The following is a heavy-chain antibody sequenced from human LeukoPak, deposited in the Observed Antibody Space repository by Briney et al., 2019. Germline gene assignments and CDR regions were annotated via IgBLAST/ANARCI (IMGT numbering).Heavy chain of an antibody. D-gene: IGHD6-13*01. CDR3: ARDHIAAAGTDY. CDR1: GFTFPGHT. J-gene: IGHJ4*02. V-gene: IGHV3-30*04. Sequence: GGSLRLSCAASGFTFPGHTMTWLRQAPGKGLEWVAVISYDGSNKYYADSVKGRFTISRDNSKNTLYLQMNSLRAEDTAVYYCARDHIAAAGTDYWGQGTLVTVSS. CDR2: ISYDGSNK.